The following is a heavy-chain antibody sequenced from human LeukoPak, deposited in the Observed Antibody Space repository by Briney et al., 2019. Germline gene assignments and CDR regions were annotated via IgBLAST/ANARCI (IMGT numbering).Heavy chain of an antibody. CDR1: GYTFTGYY. CDR3: ARDLGSSDAFDI. Sequence: ASVTVSCKASGYTFTGYYMHWVRQAPGQGLEWMGWINPNSGGTNYAQKFQGRVTMTRDTSISTAYMELSRLRSDDTAVYYCARDLGSSDAFDIWGQGTMVTVSS. D-gene: IGHD1-26*01. CDR2: INPNSGGT. V-gene: IGHV1-2*02. J-gene: IGHJ3*02.